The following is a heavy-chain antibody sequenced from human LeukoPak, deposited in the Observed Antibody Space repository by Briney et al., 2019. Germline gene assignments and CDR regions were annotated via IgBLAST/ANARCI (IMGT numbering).Heavy chain of an antibody. V-gene: IGHV4-4*07. J-gene: IGHJ5*02. CDR3: ARDPSSGGYNWFDP. CDR2: IYTSGGS. Sequence: RSETLSLTCTVSGGSIGSYYRSWIRQPAGKGLEWIGLIYTSGGSTYTPTLKSRVTMAVDTSKTQSSLKLSSVPAADTAVYYCARDPSSGGYNWFDPWGQGTPVTVSS. D-gene: IGHD6-19*01. CDR1: GGSIGSYY.